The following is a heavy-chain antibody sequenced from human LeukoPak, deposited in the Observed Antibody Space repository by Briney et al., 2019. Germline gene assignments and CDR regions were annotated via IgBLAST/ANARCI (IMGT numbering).Heavy chain of an antibody. CDR3: ARGTAYSYGPDY. Sequence: SETLSLTCTVSGDSINNYHWSWIRQPAGKGLEWIGHIFVSGSTHYNPSLKSRVTMSVDSSKNQFSLKLSSVTAADTAVYYCARGTAYSYGPDYWGQGTLVTVSS. V-gene: IGHV4-4*07. CDR1: GDSINNYH. D-gene: IGHD5-18*01. CDR2: IFVSGST. J-gene: IGHJ4*02.